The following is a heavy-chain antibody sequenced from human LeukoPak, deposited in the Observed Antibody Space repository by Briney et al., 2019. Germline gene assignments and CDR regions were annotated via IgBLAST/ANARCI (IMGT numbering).Heavy chain of an antibody. V-gene: IGHV1-69*06. Sequence: ASVKVSCKASGGTFSSYAISWVRQAPGQGLEWMGGIIPIFGTANYAQKFQGRVTITADKSTSTAYMELSSLRSEDTAVYYCARWDGYKYVGRGWFDPWGQGTLVTVSS. CDR1: GGTFSSYA. CDR2: IIPIFGTA. J-gene: IGHJ5*02. CDR3: ARWDGYKYVGRGWFDP. D-gene: IGHD5-24*01.